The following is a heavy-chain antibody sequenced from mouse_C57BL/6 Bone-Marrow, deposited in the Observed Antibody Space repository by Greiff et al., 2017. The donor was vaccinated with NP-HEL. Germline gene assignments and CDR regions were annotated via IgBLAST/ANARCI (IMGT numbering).Heavy chain of an antibody. J-gene: IGHJ1*03. V-gene: IGHV1-76*01. CDR1: GYTFTDYY. CDR2: IYPGSGNT. Sequence: QVQLKESGAELVRPGASVKLSCKASGYTFTDYYINWVKQRPGQGLEWIARIYPGSGNTYYNEKFKGKATLTAEKSSSTAYMQLSSLTSEDSAVYFCAREGDYWYFDVWGTGTTVTVSS. CDR3: AREGDYWYFDV.